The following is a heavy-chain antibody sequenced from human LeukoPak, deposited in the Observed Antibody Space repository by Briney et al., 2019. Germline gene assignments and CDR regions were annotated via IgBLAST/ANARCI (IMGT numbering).Heavy chain of an antibody. CDR1: GYTLTNYG. V-gene: IGHV1-18*01. D-gene: IGHD3-22*01. CDR3: ARDGHRRYHYDSSGREDAFDV. Sequence: GASVKVSCKASGYTLTNYGLSWVRQAPGQGLEWMGWISSYNGYTNYAQKLQGRVTMTTDTSTSTAYMELRSLRSDDTAVYYCARDGHRRYHYDSSGREDAFDVWGQGTMVTVSS. CDR2: ISSYNGYT. J-gene: IGHJ3*01.